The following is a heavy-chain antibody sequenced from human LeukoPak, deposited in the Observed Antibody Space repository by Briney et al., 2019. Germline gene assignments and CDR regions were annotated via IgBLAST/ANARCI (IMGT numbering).Heavy chain of an antibody. J-gene: IGHJ4*02. CDR3: ARSGVVVPIDY. V-gene: IGHV4-39*01. D-gene: IGHD2-15*01. CDR2: IYYSGST. Sequence: SETLSLTCTVSGGSISSSSYYWGWIRQPPGKGLEWLGSIYYSGSTYYNPSLKSRVTISVDTSKNQFSLKLSSVTAADTAVYYCARSGVVVPIDYWGQGTLVTVSS. CDR1: GGSISSSSYY.